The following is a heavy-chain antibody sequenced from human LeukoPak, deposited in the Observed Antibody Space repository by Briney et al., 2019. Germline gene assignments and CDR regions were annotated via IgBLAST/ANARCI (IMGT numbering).Heavy chain of an antibody. CDR3: ARARFGELLFFDY. CDR2: IHNDAVGT. CDR1: GFTFSTYA. J-gene: IGHJ4*02. Sequence: GGSLRLSCAASGFTFSTYAMSWVRQAPGKGLEWVSLIHNDAVGTYYAGSVKGRFTISRDNSKNTLYLQMNSLRAEDTAVYYCARARFGELLFFDYWGQGTLVTVSS. V-gene: IGHV3-23*01. D-gene: IGHD3-10*01.